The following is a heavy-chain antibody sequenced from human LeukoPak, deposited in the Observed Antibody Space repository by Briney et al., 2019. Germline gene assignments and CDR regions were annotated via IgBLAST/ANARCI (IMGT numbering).Heavy chain of an antibody. CDR1: GFTFCEEY. CDR3: ARSRGAGPGAYFDY. V-gene: IGHV3-11*03. CDR2: ISNSGTYT. D-gene: IGHD6-19*01. Sequence: GGALTLSCAVSGFTFCEEYMRWMRQAPGEGVVWVSYISNSGTYTNYADSVRGRFTNSRDNAKHSLYLQMNSLRAEDTAVYYCARSRGAGPGAYFDYWGQGTLVTVSS. J-gene: IGHJ4*02.